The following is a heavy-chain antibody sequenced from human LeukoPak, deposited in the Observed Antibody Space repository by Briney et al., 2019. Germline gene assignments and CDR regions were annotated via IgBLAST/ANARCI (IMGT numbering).Heavy chain of an antibody. Sequence: SETLSLTCTVSGGSISSYHWSWIRQPPGQGLEWIGYIYYTGSTNYNPSLKSRVTILVDTSKNQFSLKLSSVTAADTAVYYCARGTVTTEYFDFWGQGTLVTVSS. V-gene: IGHV4-59*01. CDR1: GGSISSYH. D-gene: IGHD4-17*01. J-gene: IGHJ4*02. CDR3: ARGTVTTEYFDF. CDR2: IYYTGST.